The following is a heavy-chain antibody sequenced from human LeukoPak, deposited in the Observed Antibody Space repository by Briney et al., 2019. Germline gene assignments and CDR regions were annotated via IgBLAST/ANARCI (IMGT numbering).Heavy chain of an antibody. CDR1: GFTFKSYS. V-gene: IGHV3-21*01. CDR2: ISGSSKYI. D-gene: IGHD2-2*01. J-gene: IGHJ4*02. CDR3: ARERECSTSCAFDS. Sequence: GGSLRLSCAASGFTFKSYSMNWVRQAPGKGLEWVSSISGSSKYIHYADSVKGRVTITRDTARNSLYLQMNSLRGDDTAVYYCARERECSTSCAFDSWGQGTLVTVSS.